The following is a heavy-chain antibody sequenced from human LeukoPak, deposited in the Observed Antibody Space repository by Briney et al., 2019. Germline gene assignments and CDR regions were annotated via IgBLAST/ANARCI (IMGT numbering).Heavy chain of an antibody. Sequence: SQTLSLTCTVSGGSSSSGSYYWSWIRQPAGKGLEWIGRIYTSGSTNYNPSLKSRVTISVDTSKNQFSLKLSSVTAADTAVYYCARSMYSSTPNTYRGQGTLVTVSS. J-gene: IGHJ4*02. V-gene: IGHV4-61*02. CDR2: IYTSGST. D-gene: IGHD6-13*01. CDR3: ARSMYSSTPNTY. CDR1: GGSSSSGSYY.